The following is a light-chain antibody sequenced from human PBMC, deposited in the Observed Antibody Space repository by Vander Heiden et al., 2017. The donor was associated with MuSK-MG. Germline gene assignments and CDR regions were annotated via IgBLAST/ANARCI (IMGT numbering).Light chain of an antibody. CDR1: SSDVGSYIF. J-gene: IGLJ2*01. CDR2: EVD. Sequence: HSALTQPASVSGSPGQSIAISCTGTSSDVGSYIFVSWYQQPPGKAPKLMIYEVDKRPSGVSDRFSGSKSGNTASLTISGLQTEDEADYYCCSYAGAYSLVFGGGTTLTVL. CDR3: CSYAGAYSLV. V-gene: IGLV2-23*02.